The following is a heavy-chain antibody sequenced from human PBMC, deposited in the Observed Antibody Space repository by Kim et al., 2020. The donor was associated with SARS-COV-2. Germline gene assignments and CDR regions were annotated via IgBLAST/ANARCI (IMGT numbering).Heavy chain of an antibody. V-gene: IGHV3-74*01. J-gene: IGHJ6*02. D-gene: IGHD5-12*01. CDR3: AREYGYSGYDWSTNYGMDV. Sequence: GQFTISRDNDKNTLYLQMNSLRAEDTAVYYCAREYGYSGYDWSTNYGMDVWGQGTTVTVSS.